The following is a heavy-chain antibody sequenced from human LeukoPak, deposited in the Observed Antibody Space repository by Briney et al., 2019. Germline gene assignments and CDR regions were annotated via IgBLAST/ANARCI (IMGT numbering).Heavy chain of an antibody. D-gene: IGHD3-10*01. J-gene: IGHJ4*02. CDR1: GFTFSSYA. CDR2: ISGSGGST. V-gene: IGHV3-23*01. CDR3: AKLAFGEFTDC. Sequence: GGSLRLSCAASGFTFSSYAMSWGRQAPGKGLEWVSGISGSGGSTYYADSVKGRSIISRDKPKNTRYLQMNSRRAEDTAVYYCAKLAFGEFTDCWGQGTLVTVSS.